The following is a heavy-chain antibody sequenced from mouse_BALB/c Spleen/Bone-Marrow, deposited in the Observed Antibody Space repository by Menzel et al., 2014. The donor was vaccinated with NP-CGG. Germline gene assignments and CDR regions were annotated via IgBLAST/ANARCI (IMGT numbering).Heavy chain of an antibody. CDR3: TRGTGFDY. CDR2: ISYSGST. CDR1: GYSITSDYV. V-gene: IGHV3-2*02. D-gene: IGHD3-3*01. Sequence: EVKLEESGPGLVKPSQPLSLTCTVTGYSITSDYVWNWIRQFSGNKLEWMGYISYSGSTSYNPSLRSRISITRDTSKNQFFLQLNSVTTEDTATYYCTRGTGFDYWGQGTALTVSS. J-gene: IGHJ2*01.